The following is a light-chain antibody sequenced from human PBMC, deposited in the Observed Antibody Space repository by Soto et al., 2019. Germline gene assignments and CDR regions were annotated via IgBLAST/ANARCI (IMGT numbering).Light chain of an antibody. CDR2: DDD. V-gene: IGLV1-51*01. CDR3: ATWDSTLSAVL. CDR1: SSNVGRNY. J-gene: IGLJ2*01. Sequence: QSVLTQPPSVCAAPGQRVSISCSGSSSNVGRNYVFWYQQFPGTAPKLLIYDDDARPSGIPDRFSASKSGTSATLGITGLQTGDEADYYCATWDSTLSAVLFGGGTKVTVL.